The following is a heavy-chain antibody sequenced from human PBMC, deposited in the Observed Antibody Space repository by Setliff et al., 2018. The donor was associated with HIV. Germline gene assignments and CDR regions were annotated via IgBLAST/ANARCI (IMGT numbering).Heavy chain of an antibody. J-gene: IGHJ6*03. CDR2: IYSSGGT. D-gene: IGHD3-22*01. CDR3: ARYDYERYYYYYMDV. Sequence: PSETLSLTCTVSGGSISDSDFYWSWVRQPAGKGLEWIGRIYSSGGTHYNPSLNSRATMSVDTSKNHLFLKLTSVTAADTAIYYCARYDYERYYYYYMDVWGKGTTVTVSS. V-gene: IGHV4-61*02. CDR1: GGSISDSDFY.